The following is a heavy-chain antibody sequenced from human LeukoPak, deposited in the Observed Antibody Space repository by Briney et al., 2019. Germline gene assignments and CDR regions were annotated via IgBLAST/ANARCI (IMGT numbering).Heavy chain of an antibody. CDR2: ISSSGSTI. J-gene: IGHJ6*02. D-gene: IGHD6-13*01. CDR3: ARTIAAAGTGGYYYYGMDV. Sequence: PGGSLRLSCAASGFTFSSYEMNWVRQAPGKGLEWGSYISSSGSTIYYADSVKGRFTTSRDNAKNSLYLQMNSLRAEDTAVYYCARTIAAAGTGGYYYYGMDVWGQGTTVTVSS. CDR1: GFTFSSYE. V-gene: IGHV3-48*03.